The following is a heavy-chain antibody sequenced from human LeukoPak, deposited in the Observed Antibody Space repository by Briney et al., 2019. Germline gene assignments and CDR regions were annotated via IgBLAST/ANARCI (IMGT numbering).Heavy chain of an antibody. D-gene: IGHD6-13*01. J-gene: IGHJ4*02. CDR1: GFTFSDYY. CDR3: ARGSHSSNWYAFDY. Sequence: PGGSLRLSCTASGFTFSDYYMSWIRQAPGKGLEWVSYISSSGSTIYYADSVKGRFTISRDNAKNSLYLQMNSLRAEDTAVYYCARGSHSSNWYAFDYWGQGTLVTVSS. CDR2: ISSSGSTI. V-gene: IGHV3-11*01.